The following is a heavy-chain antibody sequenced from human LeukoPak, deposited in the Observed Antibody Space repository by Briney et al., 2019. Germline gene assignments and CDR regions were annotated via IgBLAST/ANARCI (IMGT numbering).Heavy chain of an antibody. Sequence: GASVKASCKASGGTFSSYAISWVRQAPGQGLGWMGGIIPIFGTANYAQKFQGRVTNTTDESTSTAYMELSSLRSEDTAVYYCARDRCSSTSCYRWFDPWGQGTLVTVSS. CDR1: GGTFSSYA. CDR2: IIPIFGTA. CDR3: ARDRCSSTSCYRWFDP. J-gene: IGHJ5*02. V-gene: IGHV1-69*05. D-gene: IGHD2-2*02.